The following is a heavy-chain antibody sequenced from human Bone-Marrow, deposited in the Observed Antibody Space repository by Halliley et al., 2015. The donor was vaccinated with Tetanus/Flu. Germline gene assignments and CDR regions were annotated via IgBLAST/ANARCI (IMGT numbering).Heavy chain of an antibody. Sequence: TLSLTCTVSGASVSSDSHCWSWIRQPPGQGLEWIGYIYHSGRTYYNPSLKSRVTISVDRSKNQFPLKLSSVTAADTAVYYCARGSTIGEVGFDYWGQGTLVTVSS. CDR2: IYHSGRT. D-gene: IGHD3-16*01. J-gene: IGHJ4*02. CDR1: GASVSSDSHC. CDR3: ARGSTIGEVGFDY. V-gene: IGHV4-30-2*01.